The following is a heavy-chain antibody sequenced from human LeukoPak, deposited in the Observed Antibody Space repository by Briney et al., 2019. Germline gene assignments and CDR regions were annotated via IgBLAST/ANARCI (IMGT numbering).Heavy chain of an antibody. D-gene: IGHD3-22*01. CDR2: ISSSSSYI. Sequence: GSLRLSCAASGFTFSSYSMNWVRQAPGKGLEWVSSISSSSSYIYYADSVKGRFTISRDNAKNSLYLQMNSLRAEDTAVYYCARATDYYYDSSGNLDYWGQGTLVTVSS. V-gene: IGHV3-21*01. J-gene: IGHJ4*02. CDR1: GFTFSSYS. CDR3: ARATDYYYDSSGNLDY.